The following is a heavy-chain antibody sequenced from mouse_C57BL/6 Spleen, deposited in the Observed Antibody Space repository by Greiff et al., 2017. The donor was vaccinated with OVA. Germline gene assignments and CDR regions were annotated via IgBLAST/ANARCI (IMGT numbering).Heavy chain of an antibody. J-gene: IGHJ2*01. CDR2: IYPGSGST. CDR1: GYTFTSYW. Sequence: QVQLQQPGAELVKPGASVKMSCKASGYTFTSYWITWVKQRPGQGLEWIGDIYPGSGSTNYNEKFKSKATLTVDTSSSTAYMQLSSLTSEDSAVYYCARSGGTTVVANGGFDYWGQGTTLTVSS. V-gene: IGHV1-55*01. D-gene: IGHD1-1*01. CDR3: ARSGGTTVVANGGFDY.